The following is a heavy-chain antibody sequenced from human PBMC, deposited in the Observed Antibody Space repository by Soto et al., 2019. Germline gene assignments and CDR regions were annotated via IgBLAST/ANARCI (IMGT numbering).Heavy chain of an antibody. CDR1: GGSISNPIYY. D-gene: IGHD3-3*01. CDR3: ARHYDFWSGSFDY. J-gene: IGHJ4*02. CDR2: IFYSGST. Sequence: SETLSLTYTVSGGSISNPIYYWAWIRQPPGKGLEWIGSIFYSGSTYYNPSLKSRVTMSVDTSKNQFSPKLSSVTAADTAVYYCARHYDFWSGSFDYWGQGTLVTVSS. V-gene: IGHV4-39*01.